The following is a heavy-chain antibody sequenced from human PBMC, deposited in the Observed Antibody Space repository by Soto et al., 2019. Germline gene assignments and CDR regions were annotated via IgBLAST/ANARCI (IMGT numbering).Heavy chain of an antibody. Sequence: QVQLVESGGGLVKPGGSLRLSCAASGFTFSDYYMSWIRQAPGKGLEWVSYISSSGSTIYYADSVKGRFTISRDNAKNSLNLQMNSLRAEDTVVYYCARTYQLPSRPWGYYGMDVWGQGTTVTVSS. J-gene: IGHJ6*02. CDR1: GFTFSDYY. V-gene: IGHV3-11*01. CDR3: ARTYQLPSRPWGYYGMDV. D-gene: IGHD2-2*01. CDR2: ISSSGSTI.